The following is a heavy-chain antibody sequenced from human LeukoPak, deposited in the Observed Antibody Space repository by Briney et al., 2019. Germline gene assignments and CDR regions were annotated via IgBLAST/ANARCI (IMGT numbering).Heavy chain of an antibody. J-gene: IGHJ4*02. Sequence: GGSLRLSCAASGFTFSSYAMSWVRQAPGKRLEWVSAISGSGGSTYYADSVKGRFTISRDNSKNTLYLQMNSLRAEDTAVYYCAKDWGIRYCSSTSCYAGLDYWGQGTLVTVSS. CDR1: GFTFSSYA. V-gene: IGHV3-23*01. CDR2: ISGSGGST. D-gene: IGHD2-2*01. CDR3: AKDWGIRYCSSTSCYAGLDY.